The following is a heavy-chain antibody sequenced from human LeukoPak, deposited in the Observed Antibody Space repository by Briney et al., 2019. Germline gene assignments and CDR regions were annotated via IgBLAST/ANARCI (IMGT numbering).Heavy chain of an antibody. V-gene: IGHV4-59*01. D-gene: IGHD1-1*01. Sequence: SETLSLTCTVSGGSISSYYWSWIRQPPGKGLEWIGYIYYSGSTNYNPSLKSRVTISVDTSKNQFSLKLGSVTAADTAVYYCARVGEEGTIDYWGQGTLVTVSS. J-gene: IGHJ4*02. CDR3: ARVGEEGTIDY. CDR2: IYYSGST. CDR1: GGSISSYY.